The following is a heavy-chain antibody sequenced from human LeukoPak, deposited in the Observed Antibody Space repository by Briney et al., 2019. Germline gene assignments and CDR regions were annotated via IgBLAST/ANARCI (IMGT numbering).Heavy chain of an antibody. J-gene: IGHJ4*02. CDR1: GGTFSSYA. D-gene: IGHD5-24*01. V-gene: IGHV1-69*05. CDR3: ASWRDGYNSADY. Sequence: ASLKVSCKASGGTFSSYAISWVPQAPGPGLEGMGRFIPIFGAANYAQKFQGRVTITTDESTSTAYMELSSLRSEDTAVYYCASWRDGYNSADYWGQGTLVTVSS. CDR2: FIPIFGAA.